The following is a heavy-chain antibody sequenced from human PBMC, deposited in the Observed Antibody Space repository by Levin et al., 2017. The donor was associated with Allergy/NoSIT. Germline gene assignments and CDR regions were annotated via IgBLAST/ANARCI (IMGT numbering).Heavy chain of an antibody. J-gene: IGHJ2*01. Sequence: SGPTLVKPSQTLTLTCTFSGFSLNTSGMCVHWIRQAPGKALEWLGLTDWDEGEYYSTSLKTRLTISKDTSKNQVALTMTNMDTADTATYYCARIPRRFSSSWYFAAPADWYFDLWGPGTLVTVSS. D-gene: IGHD6-13*01. CDR2: TDWDEGE. CDR1: GFSLNTSGMC. CDR3: ARIPRRFSSSWYFAAPADWYFDL. V-gene: IGHV2-70*01.